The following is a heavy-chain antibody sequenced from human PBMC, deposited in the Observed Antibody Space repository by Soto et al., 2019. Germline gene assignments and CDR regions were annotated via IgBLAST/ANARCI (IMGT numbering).Heavy chain of an antibody. CDR3: ARVPDSSGYFPFDH. V-gene: IGHV3-30-3*01. CDR1: GFTFSSCA. CDR2: ISYDGIKK. Sequence: QVQLVEFGGGVVQPGRSLRLSCAASGFTFSSCAMHWVRQAPGKGLEWVAVISYDGIKKYYADSVKGRFTISRDNSKNTLYLKMNSLRAEDTAVYYCARVPDSSGYFPFDHWCQGTLVTVSS. D-gene: IGHD3-22*01. J-gene: IGHJ4*02.